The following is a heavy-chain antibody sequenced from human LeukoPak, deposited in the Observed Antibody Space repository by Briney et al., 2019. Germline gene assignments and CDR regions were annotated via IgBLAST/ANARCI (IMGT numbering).Heavy chain of an antibody. J-gene: IGHJ4*02. CDR2: IYYSGST. CDR3: ARGGDDYGDYPFDY. D-gene: IGHD4-17*01. CDR1: GGPISSYY. V-gene: IGHV4-59*01. Sequence: SETLSLTCTVSGGPISSYYWSWIRQPPGKGLEWIGYIYYSGSTNYNPSLKSRVTISVDTSKNQFSLKLSSVTAADTAVYYCARGGDDYGDYPFDYWGQGTLVTVSS.